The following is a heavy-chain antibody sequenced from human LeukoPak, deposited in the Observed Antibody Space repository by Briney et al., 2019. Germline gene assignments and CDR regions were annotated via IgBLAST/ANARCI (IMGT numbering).Heavy chain of an antibody. J-gene: IGHJ6*02. D-gene: IGHD5-24*01. Sequence: GASVKVSCKASGYTVTSYYMHWVRQAPGQGLEWTAILNPSGGSSNYAQKSRGRATLTRATSTGTVYMELSSLRSEDTAVYYCASVYKHGMDVWGQGTTVIVSS. CDR2: LNPSGGSS. CDR3: ASVYKHGMDV. V-gene: IGHV1-46*01. CDR1: GYTVTSYY.